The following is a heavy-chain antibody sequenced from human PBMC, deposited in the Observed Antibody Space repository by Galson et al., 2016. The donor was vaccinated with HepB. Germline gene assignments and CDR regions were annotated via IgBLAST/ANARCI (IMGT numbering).Heavy chain of an antibody. D-gene: IGHD3-9*01. CDR1: GFTFSSYG. J-gene: IGHJ4*02. CDR2: IWDDGSNK. CDR3: ARDGYDIFTGYYPGYYFDY. V-gene: IGHV3-33*01. Sequence: SLRLSCAASGFTFSSYGMHWVRQAPGKGLEWVAVIWDDGSNKYYPDSVKGRFTISRDNSKNTLYLQMNRLIAEDTAVYDCARDGYDIFTGYYPGYYFDYWGQGTLVTVSS.